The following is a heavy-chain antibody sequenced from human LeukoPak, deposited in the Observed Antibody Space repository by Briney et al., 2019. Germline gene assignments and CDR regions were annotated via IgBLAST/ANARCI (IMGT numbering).Heavy chain of an antibody. CDR1: GFIFSSYG. J-gene: IGHJ4*02. V-gene: IGHV3-33*06. D-gene: IGHD3-22*01. CDR3: AKVTGDYYDTSGAFDY. CDR2: IWHDGSND. Sequence: GRSLRLSCAASGFIFSSYGMHLVRQAPGKGLEWVARIWHDGSNDDYADSVKGRFTISRDNSKNTLYLQMNSLRAEDTAIYYCAKVTGDYYDTSGAFDYWGQGTLVTVSS.